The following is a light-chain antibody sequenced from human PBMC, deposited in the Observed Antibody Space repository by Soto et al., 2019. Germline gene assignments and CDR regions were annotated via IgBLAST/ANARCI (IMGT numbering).Light chain of an antibody. CDR1: QSVGGY. CDR2: DAY. V-gene: IGKV3-15*01. J-gene: IGKJ2*01. CDR3: QQYSDWPLYT. Sequence: EIVMTQSPATLPVSLGERATLSCRASQSVGGYLAWYQQRPGQVPRLLIYDAYTRAAGVPARFSGSGSGTEFSLTISSLQSEDFAVYYCQQYSDWPLYTVGQGTKVDIK.